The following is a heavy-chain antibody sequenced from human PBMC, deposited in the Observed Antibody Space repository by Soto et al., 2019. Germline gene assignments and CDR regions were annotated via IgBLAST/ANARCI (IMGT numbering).Heavy chain of an antibody. Sequence: GGSLRLSCASSGFTFSSYAMSWVRQAPGKGLEWVSAISGSGGSTYYADSVKGRFTISRDNSKNTLYLQMNSLRAEDTAVYYCAKSITFGGVRFYYYMDVWGKGTTVTVSS. CDR2: ISGSGGST. D-gene: IGHD3-16*01. V-gene: IGHV3-23*01. CDR3: AKSITFGGVRFYYYMDV. CDR1: GFTFSSYA. J-gene: IGHJ6*03.